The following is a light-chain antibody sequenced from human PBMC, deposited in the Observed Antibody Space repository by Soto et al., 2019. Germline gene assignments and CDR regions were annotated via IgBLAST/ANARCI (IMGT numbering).Light chain of an antibody. V-gene: IGKV4-1*01. CDR1: QSILYSSNDKNY. CDR2: WAS. J-gene: IGKJ4*01. Sequence: DIVMTQSPDSLAVSLGERATINCKSSQSILYSSNDKNYIAWYQQKPGQPPKLLIYWASTRETGVPDRFSGSGSETDFTLTITRLQAEDVAVYYCQHYYSPPLTFGGGTKVEIK. CDR3: QHYYSPPLT.